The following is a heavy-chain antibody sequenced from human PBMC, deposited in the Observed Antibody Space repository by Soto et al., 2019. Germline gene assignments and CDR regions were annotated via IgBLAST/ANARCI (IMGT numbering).Heavy chain of an antibody. D-gene: IGHD6-6*01. CDR3: AKGGSFDI. CDR2: ITHDGYNR. J-gene: IGHJ4*02. V-gene: IGHV3-30*18. CDR1: GFSFSYYG. Sequence: LRLSCAASGFSFSYYGLHWVRQAPGKGLEWLALITHDGYNRYYADSVKGRFTISRDNSKNTIFLQMNSLKSEDTAVYYCAKGGSFDIWGQGTPVTVSS.